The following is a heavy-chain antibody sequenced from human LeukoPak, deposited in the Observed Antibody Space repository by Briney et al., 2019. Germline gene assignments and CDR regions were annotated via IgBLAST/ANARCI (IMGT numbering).Heavy chain of an antibody. D-gene: IGHD3-9*01. Sequence: PGGSLRLSCAASGFTFSSYAMSWVRQAPGKGLEWVSAISGSGGSTYYADSVKGRFTISRDNSKNTLYLQMNSLRAEDTAVYYCASTTSTYYDILTGYFHGGPPPQLDHWGQGTLVTVSS. CDR3: ASTTSTYYDILTGYFHGGPPPQLDH. J-gene: IGHJ4*02. CDR2: ISGSGGST. V-gene: IGHV3-23*01. CDR1: GFTFSSYA.